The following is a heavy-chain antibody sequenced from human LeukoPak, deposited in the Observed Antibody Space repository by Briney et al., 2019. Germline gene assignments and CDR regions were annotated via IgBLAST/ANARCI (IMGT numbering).Heavy chain of an antibody. J-gene: IGHJ5*02. CDR1: GYTFTGYY. D-gene: IGHD2-15*01. V-gene: IGHV1-2*02. CDR2: INPNSGGT. CDR3: ARAYEYCSGGSRYSWFDP. Sequence: ASVKVSCKASGYTFTGYYMHWVRHAPGQGLEWMVWINPNSGGTNYAQKFQGRVTMTRDTSISTAYMELSRLRSDDMAVYYCARAYEYCSGGSRYSWFDPWGQGTLVTVSS.